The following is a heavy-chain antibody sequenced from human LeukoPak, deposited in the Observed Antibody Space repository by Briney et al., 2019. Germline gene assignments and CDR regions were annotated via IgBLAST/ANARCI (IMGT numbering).Heavy chain of an antibody. J-gene: IGHJ4*02. Sequence: PGGSLRLSCAASGFTFSNYWMHWVRQAPGKGLVWVSRINSDGINTSYADSVKGRFTISRDNAKNTLNLQMNSLRAEDTAVYYCARDKVVGATLFDYWGQGALVTVSS. CDR1: GFTFSNYW. D-gene: IGHD1-26*01. CDR3: ARDKVVGATLFDY. V-gene: IGHV3-74*01. CDR2: INSDGINT.